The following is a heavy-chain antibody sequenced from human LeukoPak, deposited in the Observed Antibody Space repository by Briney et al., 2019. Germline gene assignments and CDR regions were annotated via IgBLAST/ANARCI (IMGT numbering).Heavy chain of an antibody. CDR1: GFTFSSYA. J-gene: IGHJ5*02. V-gene: IGHV3-23*01. Sequence: PGGSLRLSCAASGFTFSSYAMSWVRQAPGKGLEWVSAISGSGGSTYYADSVKGRFTISRDNSKNTLCLQMNSLRAEDTAVYYRAKDFSSTSCPRCGWFDPWGQGTLVTVSS. D-gene: IGHD2-2*01. CDR2: ISGSGGST. CDR3: AKDFSSTSCPRCGWFDP.